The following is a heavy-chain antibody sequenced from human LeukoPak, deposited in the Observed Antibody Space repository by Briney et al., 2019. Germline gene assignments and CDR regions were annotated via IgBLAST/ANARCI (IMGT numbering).Heavy chain of an antibody. CDR2: IWYDGSNN. D-gene: IGHD4-17*01. CDR1: GFTFRSYG. V-gene: IGHV3-33*01. CDR3: AREAVTTPSFDY. Sequence: WGSLRLSCAASGFTFRSYGMHWVRQAPGKGLEWVAVIWYDGSNNDYADSVKGRFTISRDNSKNSLYLQMNSLRAEDTAVYSCAREAVTTPSFDYWGQGTLVTVSS. J-gene: IGHJ4*02.